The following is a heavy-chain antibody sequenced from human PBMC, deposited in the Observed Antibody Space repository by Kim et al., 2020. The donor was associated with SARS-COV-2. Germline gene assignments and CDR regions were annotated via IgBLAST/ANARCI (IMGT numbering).Heavy chain of an antibody. D-gene: IGHD3-9*01. CDR3: AKGANARYFDWLSIPDWFDP. CDR1: GFTFSSYA. Sequence: LSLTCAASGFTFSSYAMSCVRQAPGKGLEWVSDISGSGGSTYYADSVKGRFTISRDNSKNTLYLQMNSLRAEDTAVYYCAKGANARYFDWLSIPDWFDPWGQGTLVTVSS. J-gene: IGHJ5*02. V-gene: IGHV3-23*01. CDR2: ISGSGGST.